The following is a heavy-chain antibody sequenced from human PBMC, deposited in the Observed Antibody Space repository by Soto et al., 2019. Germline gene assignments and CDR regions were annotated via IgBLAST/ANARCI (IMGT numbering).Heavy chain of an antibody. Sequence: EVQLVESGGGLVQPGGSLRLSCAASGFTFSSYSMNWVRQAPGKGLEWVSYISSSSSIYYADYVKRRFTISRDNAKNSLYLQMNSLRAEDTAVYYCARVKEGIAAAALLGFDYCRQGTLVTVSS. J-gene: IGHJ4*02. CDR1: GFTFSSYS. D-gene: IGHD6-13*01. CDR3: ARVKEGIAAAALLGFDY. V-gene: IGHV3-48*01. CDR2: ISSSSSI.